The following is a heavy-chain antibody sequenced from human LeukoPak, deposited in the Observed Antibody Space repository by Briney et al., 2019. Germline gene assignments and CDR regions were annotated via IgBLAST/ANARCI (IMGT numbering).Heavy chain of an antibody. Sequence: SETLSLTCSVAGGSISSSSYYWGWIRQPPGKGLEWIGSIYYSGSTYYNPSLKSRVTISVDTSKNQFSLKLSSVTAADTAVYYCARLRSTVTILYYFDYWGQGTLVTVSS. J-gene: IGHJ4*02. V-gene: IGHV4-39*01. CDR1: GGSISSSSYY. D-gene: IGHD4-17*01. CDR3: ARLRSTVTILYYFDY. CDR2: IYYSGST.